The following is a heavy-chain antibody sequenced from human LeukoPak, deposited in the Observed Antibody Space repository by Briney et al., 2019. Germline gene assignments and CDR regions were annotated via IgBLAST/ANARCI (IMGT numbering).Heavy chain of an antibody. CDR1: GFTFSNYW. D-gene: IGHD1-26*01. V-gene: IGHV3-74*01. J-gene: IGHJ4*02. CDR3: AKDGGSYYFDY. Sequence: GGSLRLSCAASGFTFSNYWMHWVRQVPGKGLVWVSRIKGDGSHTIYADSVKGRFTISRDNAKNTLYLQMNSLRAEDTAVYYCAKDGGSYYFDYWGQGTLVTVSS. CDR2: IKGDGSHT.